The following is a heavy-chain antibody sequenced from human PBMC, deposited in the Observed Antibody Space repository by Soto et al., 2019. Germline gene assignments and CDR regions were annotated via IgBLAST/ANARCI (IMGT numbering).Heavy chain of an antibody. CDR3: AKGWAAREEKINYYYYGMHV. CDR1: GGTFSSYA. CDR2: IIPIFGTT. J-gene: IGHJ6*02. V-gene: IGHV1-69*13. Sequence: ASVKVSCKASGGTFSSYAISWVRQAPGQGLEWMGGIIPIFGTTNYAQKFQGRVTITADESTSTAYMELSSLRSEDTAVYYCAKGWAAREEKINYYYYGMHVWGQGTTVTVS. D-gene: IGHD6-6*01.